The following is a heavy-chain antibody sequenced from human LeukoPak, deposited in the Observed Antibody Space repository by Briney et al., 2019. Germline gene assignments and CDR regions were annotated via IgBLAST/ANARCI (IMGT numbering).Heavy chain of an antibody. CDR3: AKDANRYGLGYYFEY. Sequence: GRSLRLSCAASGFTFSNYGMHWVRQAPGKGLEWVAVISYDGSNRNCADSVRGRFTISRDNSKNTLFLQMNSLRVEDTAVYHCAKDANRYGLGYYFEYWGQGTLVTVSS. CDR1: GFTFSNYG. J-gene: IGHJ4*02. CDR2: ISYDGSNR. V-gene: IGHV3-30*18. D-gene: IGHD5-18*01.